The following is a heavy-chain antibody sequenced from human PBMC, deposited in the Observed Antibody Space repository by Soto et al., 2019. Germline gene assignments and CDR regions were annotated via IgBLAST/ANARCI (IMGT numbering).Heavy chain of an antibody. CDR1: GGSISSYY. CDR3: ARQWGTDAFDI. V-gene: IGHV4-59*08. D-gene: IGHD1-1*01. Sequence: QVQLQESGPGLVKPSGTLSLTCTVSGGSISSYYWSWIRQPPGKGLEWIGYIYYSGSTSNNPSLKSRVTISVDTSKNQFSLKLSSVSAADTAVYYCARQWGTDAFDIWGQGTMVTVSS. CDR2: IYYSGST. J-gene: IGHJ3*02.